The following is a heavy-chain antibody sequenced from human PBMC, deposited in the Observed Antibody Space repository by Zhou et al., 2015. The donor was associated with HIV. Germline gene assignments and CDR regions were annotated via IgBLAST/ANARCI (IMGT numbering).Heavy chain of an antibody. Sequence: QVQLVQSGAEVKKPGSSVKVSCKASGGTFSSYTISWVRQAPGQGLEWMGRIIPILGIANYAQKFQGRVTITADKSTSTAYMELSSLRSEDTAVYYCASSHYSYGYLSSGRTEYFQHWGQGTLVTVSS. CDR2: IIPILGIA. CDR1: GGTFSSYT. J-gene: IGHJ1*01. CDR3: ASSHYSYGYLSSGRTEYFQH. V-gene: IGHV1-69*09. D-gene: IGHD5-18*01.